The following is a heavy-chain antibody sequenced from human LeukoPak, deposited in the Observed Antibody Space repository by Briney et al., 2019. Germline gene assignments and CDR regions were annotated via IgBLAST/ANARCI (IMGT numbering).Heavy chain of an antibody. D-gene: IGHD5-12*01. Sequence: SETLSLTCAVYGGSFSVYYWSWIRQPPGKGLEWMGEINHSGSTNYNPSLKSRGTISVDTSKNQFSLKLSSVTAADTAVYYCAGGGPIVATDYWGQGTQVTVSS. CDR3: AGGGPIVATDY. CDR2: INHSGST. J-gene: IGHJ4*02. V-gene: IGHV4-34*01. CDR1: GGSFSVYY.